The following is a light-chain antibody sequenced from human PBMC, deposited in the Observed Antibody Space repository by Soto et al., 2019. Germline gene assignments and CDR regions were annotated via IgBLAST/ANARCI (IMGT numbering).Light chain of an antibody. CDR3: AAWDDSLSGFYV. CDR2: GDN. CDR1: SSNIGAGYD. V-gene: IGLV1-40*01. Sequence: QSVLTQPPSVSGAPGQRVTISCTGSSSNIGAGYDAHWYQQLPGAAPKLLIYGDNNRPSGVPDRFSGSKSGTSASLAISGLRSEDEADYYCAAWDDSLSGFYVFGTGTKVTVL. J-gene: IGLJ1*01.